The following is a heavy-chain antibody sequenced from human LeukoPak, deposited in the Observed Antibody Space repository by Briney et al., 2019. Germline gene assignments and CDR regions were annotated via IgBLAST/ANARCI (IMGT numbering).Heavy chain of an antibody. V-gene: IGHV1-69*13. CDR3: ASGGFGGDYVLDWFDP. CDR2: IIPIFGTA. D-gene: IGHD4-17*01. CDR1: GGTFSSYA. Sequence: ASVKVSCKASGGTFSSYAISWVRQAPGQGLEWMGGIIPIFGTANYAQKFQGRVTITADESTSTAYMELSSLRSEDTAVYYCASGGFGGDYVLDWFDPWGQGTLVTVSS. J-gene: IGHJ5*02.